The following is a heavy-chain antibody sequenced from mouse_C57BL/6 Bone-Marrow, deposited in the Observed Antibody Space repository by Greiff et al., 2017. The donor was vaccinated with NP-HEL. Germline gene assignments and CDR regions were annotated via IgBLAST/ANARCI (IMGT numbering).Heavy chain of an antibody. V-gene: IGHV3-6*01. CDR2: ISYDGSN. CDR3: AREWLLRFYAMDY. Sequence: EVKLQESGPGLVKPSQSLSLTCSVTGYSITSGYYWNWIRQFPGNKLEWMGYISYDGSNNYNPSLKNRISITRDTSKNQFFLKLNSVTTEDTATYYCAREWLLRFYAMDYWGQGTSVTVSS. J-gene: IGHJ4*01. CDR1: GYSITSGYY. D-gene: IGHD2-3*01.